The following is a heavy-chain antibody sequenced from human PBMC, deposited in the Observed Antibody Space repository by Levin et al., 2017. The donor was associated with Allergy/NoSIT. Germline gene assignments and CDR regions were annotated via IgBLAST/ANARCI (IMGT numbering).Heavy chain of an antibody. D-gene: IGHD1-26*01. J-gene: IGHJ3*02. V-gene: IGHV3-53*01. CDR2: IYSGGST. Sequence: QTGGSLRLSCAASGFTVSNNYMSWVRQAPEKGLEWVSIIYSGGSTYYADSVEGRFTISRDNSKNTLSLQMNSLRAEDTAVDYCARTIVGITDEAFAIWRLGTMVTVSS. CDR1: GFTVSNNY. CDR3: ARTIVGITDEAFAI.